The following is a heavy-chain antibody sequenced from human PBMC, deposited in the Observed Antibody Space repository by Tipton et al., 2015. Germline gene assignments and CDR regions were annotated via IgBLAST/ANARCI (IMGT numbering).Heavy chain of an antibody. CDR2: ITSGSKYI. V-gene: IGHV3-21*01. J-gene: IGHJ6*02. Sequence: SLRLSCAASGITLRNYNMNWVRQAPGKGLEWVSSITSGSKYIYYADSVKGRFTISRDNAKNSLYLQMNSLRAEDTAVYYCAGDEERATGYYGMEVWGQGTTVTFSS. CDR3: AGDEERATGYYGMEV. CDR1: GITLRNYN. D-gene: IGHD1-26*01.